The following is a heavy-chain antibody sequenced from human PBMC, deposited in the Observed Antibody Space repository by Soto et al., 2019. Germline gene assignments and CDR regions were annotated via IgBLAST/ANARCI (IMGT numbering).Heavy chain of an antibody. J-gene: IGHJ6*02. V-gene: IGHV3-15*01. CDR2: IKSKTHGGTT. CDR1: GFTFNNAW. Sequence: EVQLVESGGGLVKPGGSLRLSCAASGFTFNNAWMSWVRQVPGKGLEWVGRIKSKTHGGTTDYAAPVKGRFTISRDDSKNTLYLQMNSLKTEDTAIYYCSTDSRFLEWSSYYYGMDVWGPGTTVTVSS. CDR3: STDSRFLEWSSYYYGMDV. D-gene: IGHD3-3*01.